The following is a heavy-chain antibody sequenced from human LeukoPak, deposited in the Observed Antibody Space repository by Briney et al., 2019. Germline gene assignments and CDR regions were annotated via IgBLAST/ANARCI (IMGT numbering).Heavy chain of an antibody. J-gene: IGHJ3*02. CDR3: AKDRDRRDSPDLSIDIVVVPAAMNAFDI. CDR2: IYHSGST. V-gene: IGHV4-38-2*02. CDR1: GYSISSGYY. Sequence: SETLSLTCTVSGYSISSGYYWGWIRQPPGKGLEWIGSIYHSGSTYYNPSLKSRVTISVDTSKNQFSLKLSSVTAADTAVYYCAKDRDRRDSPDLSIDIVVVPAAMNAFDIWGQGTMVTVSS. D-gene: IGHD2-2*01.